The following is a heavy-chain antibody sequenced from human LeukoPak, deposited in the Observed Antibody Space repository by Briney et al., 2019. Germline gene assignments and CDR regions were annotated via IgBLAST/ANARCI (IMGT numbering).Heavy chain of an antibody. CDR2: IYYSGSN. Sequence: PAETLSLTCTVSGRSITTYYWSWIRQPPGRGREWIGYIYYSGSNYYNPSLKSRVTQSVDTSKDQFSLKLSSVTAADTAVYYCARHVLWDDFWSGLYYFDYWGQGTLVTVSS. CDR3: ARHVLWDDFWSGLYYFDY. V-gene: IGHV4-59*04. CDR1: GRSITTYY. D-gene: IGHD3-3*01. J-gene: IGHJ4*02.